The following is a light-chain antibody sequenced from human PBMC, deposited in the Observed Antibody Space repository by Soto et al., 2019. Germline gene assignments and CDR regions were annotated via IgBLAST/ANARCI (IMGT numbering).Light chain of an antibody. Sequence: DIQMTQSPSTLSASVGDRVTITCRASQSISSWLAWYQQKPGKAPKLLIYKASSLESGVPSRISGSGSGTEFTLTISSLQPDDFATYYCQQYSSYPYSFGQGTKLEFK. CDR3: QQYSSYPYS. CDR2: KAS. J-gene: IGKJ2*03. V-gene: IGKV1-5*03. CDR1: QSISSW.